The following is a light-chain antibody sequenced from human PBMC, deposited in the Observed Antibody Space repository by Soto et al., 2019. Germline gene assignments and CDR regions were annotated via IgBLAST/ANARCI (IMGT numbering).Light chain of an antibody. CDR3: QQYHNLWT. CDR1: HYIYSN. J-gene: IGKJ1*01. Sequence: DIVMPQSPATLSVSPGERATLSCTASHYIYSNVDWFQQRPGQAPRLLIYLASTRATGTPARFSGSGSGTEFTLTITSLQSEDFALYYCQQYHNLWTFGQGTEVESK. CDR2: LAS. V-gene: IGKV3-15*01.